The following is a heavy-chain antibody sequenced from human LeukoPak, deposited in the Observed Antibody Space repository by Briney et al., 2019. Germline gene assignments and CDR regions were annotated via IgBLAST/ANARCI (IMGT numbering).Heavy chain of an antibody. CDR2: INPNSGGT. Sequence: LGASVKVSCKASGYTLTGYYMHWVRQAPGQGLEWMGWINPNSGGTDYAQKFQGRVTMARDTSISTAYMELSSLTSDDTAVYYCSRGRADGYSGYDFGDYWGQGTLVTVSS. D-gene: IGHD5-12*01. J-gene: IGHJ4*02. CDR1: GYTLTGYY. CDR3: SRGRADGYSGYDFGDY. V-gene: IGHV1-2*03.